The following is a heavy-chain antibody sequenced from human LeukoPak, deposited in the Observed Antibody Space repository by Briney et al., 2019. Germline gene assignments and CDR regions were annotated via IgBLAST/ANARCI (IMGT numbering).Heavy chain of an antibody. Sequence: SETLSLTCTVSGGSISSYYWSWIRQPAGKGLEWIGRIYTSGSTNYNPSLKSRVTMSVDTSKNQFPLKLSSVTAADTAVYYCARDYPDYGDYGRTYYYYTDVWGKGTTVTVSS. J-gene: IGHJ6*03. CDR3: ARDYPDYGDYGRTYYYYTDV. V-gene: IGHV4-4*07. CDR1: GGSISSYY. D-gene: IGHD4-17*01. CDR2: IYTSGST.